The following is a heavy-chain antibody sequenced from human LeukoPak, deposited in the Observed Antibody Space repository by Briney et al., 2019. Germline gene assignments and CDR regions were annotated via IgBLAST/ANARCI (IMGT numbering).Heavy chain of an antibody. Sequence: GGSLSLSCAASGFTFSSYSMNWVRQAPGKGPEWVSSISSSSSYIYYADSVKGRFTISRDNAKNSLYLQMNSLRAEDTAVYYCAASPSIAAAPVDYWGQGTLVTVSS. CDR1: GFTFSSYS. D-gene: IGHD6-13*01. CDR3: AASPSIAAAPVDY. J-gene: IGHJ4*02. CDR2: ISSSSSYI. V-gene: IGHV3-21*01.